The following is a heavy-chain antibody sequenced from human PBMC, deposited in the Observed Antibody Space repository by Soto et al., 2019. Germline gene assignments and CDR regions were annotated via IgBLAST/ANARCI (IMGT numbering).Heavy chain of an antibody. V-gene: IGHV4-34*01. D-gene: IGHD4-17*01. CDR3: ARLTVTPAPRHYYYMDV. CDR1: GGSFSGYY. CDR2: INHSGST. Sequence: SETLSLTCAVYGGSFSGYYWSWIRQPPGKGLEWIGEINHSGSTNYNPSLKSRVTISVDTSKNQFSLKLSSVTAADTAVYYCARLTVTPAPRHYYYMDVWGKGTTVTVSS. J-gene: IGHJ6*03.